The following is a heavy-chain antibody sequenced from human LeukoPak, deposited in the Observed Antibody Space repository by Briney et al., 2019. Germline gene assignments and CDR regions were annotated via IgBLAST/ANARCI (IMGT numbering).Heavy chain of an antibody. V-gene: IGHV3-7*01. D-gene: IGHD2-15*01. CDR3: ARDPGWSSFDI. CDR1: GFSFTSYW. Sequence: PGGSLRFSCVASGFSFTSYWMSWVRQAPGKGLEFVVNINQDAGTTNYVDSVKGRFTISRDNAENSLYLQMSSLRAEDTALYYCARDPGWSSFDIWGQGIMVTVSS. CDR2: INQDAGTT. J-gene: IGHJ3*02.